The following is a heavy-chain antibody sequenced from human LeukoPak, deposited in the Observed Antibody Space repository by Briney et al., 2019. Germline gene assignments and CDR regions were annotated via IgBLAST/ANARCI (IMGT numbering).Heavy chain of an antibody. D-gene: IGHD2-15*01. CDR3: ARDRVVVAATEGYYFDY. CDR2: IWYDGSNK. J-gene: IGHJ4*02. V-gene: IGHV3-33*01. Sequence: GRSLRLSCAASGFTFSSYAMHWVRQAPGKGLEWVAVIWYDGSNKYYADSVKGRFTISRVDSKNTLYLQMNGLRAEDTAVYYCARDRVVVAATEGYYFDYWGQGTLVTVSS. CDR1: GFTFSSYA.